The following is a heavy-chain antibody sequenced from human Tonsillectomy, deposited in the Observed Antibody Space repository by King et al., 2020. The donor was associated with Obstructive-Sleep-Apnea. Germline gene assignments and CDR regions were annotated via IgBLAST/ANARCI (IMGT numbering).Heavy chain of an antibody. V-gene: IGHV1-18*04. CDR3: ARVGDSNTWSDFDY. CDR2: ISAYNVNT. J-gene: IGHJ4*02. Sequence: QLVQSGAEVKKPGASVKVSCKASGYTFTSYGISWVRQAPGQGLEWMGWISAYNVNTNSAQKLQGRVTMTTDTSTSTAYMELSSLRSDAPAVYYWARVGDSNTWSDFDYWGQGSLVTVSS. D-gene: IGHD6-13*01. CDR1: GYTFTSYG.